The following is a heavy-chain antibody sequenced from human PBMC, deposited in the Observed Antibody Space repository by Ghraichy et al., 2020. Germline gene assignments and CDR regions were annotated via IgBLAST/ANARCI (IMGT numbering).Heavy chain of an antibody. J-gene: IGHJ4*02. V-gene: IGHV3-15*01. CDR2: IKSKTDGGTT. D-gene: IGHD5-24*01. CDR3: TTDPTGIEMATISPWY. CDR1: GFTFSNAW. Sequence: GGSLRLSCAASGFTFSNAWMSWVRQAPGKGLERVGRIKSKTDGGTTDYAAPVKGRFTISRDDSKNTLYLQMNSLKTEDTAVYYCTTDPTGIEMATISPWYWGQGTLVTVAS.